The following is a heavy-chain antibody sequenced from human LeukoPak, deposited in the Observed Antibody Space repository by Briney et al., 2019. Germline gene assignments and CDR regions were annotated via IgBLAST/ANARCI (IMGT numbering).Heavy chain of an antibody. V-gene: IGHV4-59*10. Sequence: SETLSLTCAVYGGSFSSYYWSWIRQPAGKGLEWIGRIYTSGSTNYNPSLKSRVTTSVDTSKNQFSLKLSSVTAADTAVYYCARVAAAAASNDYWGQGTLVTVSS. CDR2: IYTSGST. J-gene: IGHJ4*02. CDR3: ARVAAAAASNDY. D-gene: IGHD6-13*01. CDR1: GGSFSSYY.